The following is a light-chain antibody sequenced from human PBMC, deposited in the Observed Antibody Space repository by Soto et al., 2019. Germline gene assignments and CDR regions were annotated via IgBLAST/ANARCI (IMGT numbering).Light chain of an antibody. CDR2: LGS. CDR1: QSILHSSGSNF. CDR3: MKVIQAPRS. Sequence: EIVMTQSPLSLPVTPGEPASISCRSSQSILHSSGSNFLDWYLQKPGQSPQRMIYLGSNRDSGVPYRVSGSGKGIDFKTEISRVEAEDVGVYYCMKVIQAPRSFGGGTRVEIK. V-gene: IGKV2-28*01. J-gene: IGKJ4*01.